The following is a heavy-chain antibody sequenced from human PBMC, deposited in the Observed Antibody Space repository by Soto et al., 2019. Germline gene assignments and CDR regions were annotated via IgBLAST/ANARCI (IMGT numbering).Heavy chain of an antibody. CDR3: VRELYSSGYYGH. D-gene: IGHD6-19*01. V-gene: IGHV3-33*01. CDR2: IWSDGTKK. J-gene: IGHJ4*02. CDR1: GFTFSFFG. Sequence: GGSLRLSCAASGFTFSFFGMHWVRQAPGKGLEWVAAIWSDGTKKYYADSVEGRFTVSRDNSNHTLYLQMSSLRAEDTAVYYCVRELYSSGYYGHWGPGALVTVSS.